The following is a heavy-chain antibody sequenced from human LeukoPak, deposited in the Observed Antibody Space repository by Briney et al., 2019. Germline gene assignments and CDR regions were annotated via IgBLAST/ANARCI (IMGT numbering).Heavy chain of an antibody. D-gene: IGHD3-3*01. CDR3: ARGDDFWSGYSKIDY. V-gene: IGHV3-48*01. Sequence: GGSLRLSCAASGFTFSTYTMNWVRQALGKGLEWVSYISSSTSTIYYADSVKGRFTVSRDNAKNSLYLQMNSLRAEDTAVYYCARGDDFWSGYSKIDYWGQGTLVTVSS. J-gene: IGHJ4*02. CDR1: GFTFSTYT. CDR2: ISSSTSTI.